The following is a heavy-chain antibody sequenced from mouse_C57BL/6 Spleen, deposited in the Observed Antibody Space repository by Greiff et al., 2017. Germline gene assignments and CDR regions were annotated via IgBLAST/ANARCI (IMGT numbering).Heavy chain of an antibody. J-gene: IGHJ4*01. Sequence: QVQLQQSGAELVKPGASVKMSCKASGYTFTSYWITWVKQRPGQGLEWIGDIYPGSGSTNYNEKFKSKATLTVDTSSSTAYMQLSSLTSEDSAVYYCATYGKGYYAMDYWGQGTSVTVSS. CDR1: GYTFTSYW. CDR2: IYPGSGST. CDR3: ATYGKGYYAMDY. V-gene: IGHV1-55*01. D-gene: IGHD2-1*01.